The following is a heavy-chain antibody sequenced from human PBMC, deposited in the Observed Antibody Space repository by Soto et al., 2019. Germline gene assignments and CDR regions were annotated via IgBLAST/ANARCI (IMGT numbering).Heavy chain of an antibody. Sequence: QVQLQESGPGLVKPSETLSLTCTVSGGSFKSGSYSWSWIRQPPGKGLEWIGYVYHTERTRYNPSLKSRISISMDTSKNQFSLNLDSVTAADTAVYFCARDFAYFDSWGQGTLVTVSS. CDR2: VYHTERT. V-gene: IGHV4-61*01. J-gene: IGHJ4*02. D-gene: IGHD3-3*01. CDR3: ARDFAYFDS. CDR1: GGSFKSGSYS.